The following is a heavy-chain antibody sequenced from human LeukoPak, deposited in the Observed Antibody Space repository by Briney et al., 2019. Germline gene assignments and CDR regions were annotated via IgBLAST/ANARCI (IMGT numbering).Heavy chain of an antibody. V-gene: IGHV1-18*01. CDR2: ISAYNGNT. D-gene: IGHD3-9*01. Sequence: ASVKVSCKASGYTFTSYGISWVRQAPGQGLEWMGWISAYNGNTNYAQKLQGRVTMTTDTSTSTAYMELRSLRSDDTAVYYCARDRLRYFDWFTITLHAFDIWGQGTMVTVSS. CDR3: ARDRLRYFDWFTITLHAFDI. J-gene: IGHJ3*02. CDR1: GYTFTSYG.